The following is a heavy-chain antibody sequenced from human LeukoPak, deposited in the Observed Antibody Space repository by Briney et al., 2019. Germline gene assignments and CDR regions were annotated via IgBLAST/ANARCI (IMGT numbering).Heavy chain of an antibody. Sequence: ASVKVSCKASGYTFTSYGISWVRQAPGQGLEWMGWINPNSGGTDYAQKFQGRVTMTRDTSISTAYMELSRLRSDDTAVYYCARDPIQRIAVAGNFDYWGQGTLVTVSS. V-gene: IGHV1-2*02. CDR3: ARDPIQRIAVAGNFDY. CDR1: GYTFTSYG. D-gene: IGHD6-19*01. J-gene: IGHJ4*02. CDR2: INPNSGGT.